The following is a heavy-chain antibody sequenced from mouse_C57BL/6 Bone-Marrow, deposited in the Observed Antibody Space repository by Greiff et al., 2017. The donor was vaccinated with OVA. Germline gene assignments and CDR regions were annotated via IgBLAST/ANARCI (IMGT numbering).Heavy chain of an antibody. Sequence: QVQLQQSGAELVKPGASVKLSCKASGYTFTEYTIHWVKQRSGQGLEWIGWFYPGSGSIKYNEKFKDKATLTADKSSSTVYMELSRLTSEDSAVYFWARHGGGYYYGTLYYFDYWGQGTTLTVSS. D-gene: IGHD1-1*01. V-gene: IGHV1-62-2*01. CDR2: FYPGSGSI. J-gene: IGHJ2*01. CDR3: ARHGGGYYYGTLYYFDY. CDR1: GYTFTEYT.